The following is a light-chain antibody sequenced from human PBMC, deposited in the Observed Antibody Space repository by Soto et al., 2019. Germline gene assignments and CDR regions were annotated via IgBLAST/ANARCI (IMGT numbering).Light chain of an antibody. CDR1: QNINNW. CDR3: QHLRT. V-gene: IGKV1-5*01. Sequence: DIQMTQSPSTLSASVGDRVTITCRASQNINNWVAWYQQKPGKAPKFLIYDASTLESGVPSRFSGSGFGTEFSLTISSLQPDDSGSYYCQHLRTCGQGTKVEIK. J-gene: IGKJ1*01. CDR2: DAS.